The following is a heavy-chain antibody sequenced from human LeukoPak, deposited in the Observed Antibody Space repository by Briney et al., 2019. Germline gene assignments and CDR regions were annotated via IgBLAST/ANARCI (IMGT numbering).Heavy chain of an antibody. CDR2: ISNDGGGT. CDR3: AKGSSAYFADL. V-gene: IGHV3-23*01. CDR1: GFILNNYG. D-gene: IGHD3-22*01. J-gene: IGHJ5*02. Sequence: PGGSLRLSCAASGFILNNYGLIWVRQAPGKGLEWVSAISNDGGGTQYADFADGRFTITSDNCKTTLLLQMNSLRPEDTALYYYAKGSSAYFADLWGQGTLVTVSS.